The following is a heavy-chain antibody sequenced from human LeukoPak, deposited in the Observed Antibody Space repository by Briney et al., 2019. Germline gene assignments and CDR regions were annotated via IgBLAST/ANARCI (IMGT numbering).Heavy chain of an antibody. CDR1: GFTFSSSA. Sequence: GGSLRLSCAASGFTFSSSAMTWVRQAPGKGLEWVSSLTGGSDNSEHADSVKGRFTISRDNSKNTLYLQMNSLRAEDTAVYYCARERWELLYYFDYWGQGTLVTVSS. V-gene: IGHV3-23*01. J-gene: IGHJ4*02. CDR3: ARERWELLYYFDY. D-gene: IGHD1-26*01. CDR2: LTGGSDNS.